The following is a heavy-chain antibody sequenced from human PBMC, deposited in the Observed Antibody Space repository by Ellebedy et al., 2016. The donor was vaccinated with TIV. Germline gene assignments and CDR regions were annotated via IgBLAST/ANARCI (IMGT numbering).Heavy chain of an antibody. J-gene: IGHJ5*01. Sequence: GESLKISCAASGFIFSNYAMHWVRPAPGKGQEWVAVISYDGSNKYYADSVKGRIIISRDNSKNTLYLQMNSRRAEDTAVYYCSRVWFGEFTNWFDSWGQGTLVTVSS. D-gene: IGHD3-10*01. CDR2: ISYDGSNK. CDR3: SRVWFGEFTNWFDS. V-gene: IGHV3-30*01. CDR1: GFIFSNYA.